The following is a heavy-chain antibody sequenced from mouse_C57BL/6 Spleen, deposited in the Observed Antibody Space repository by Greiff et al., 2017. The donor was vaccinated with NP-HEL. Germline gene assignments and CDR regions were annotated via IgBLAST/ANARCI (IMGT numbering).Heavy chain of an antibody. CDR1: GFTFSDYG. CDR2: ISSGSSTI. J-gene: IGHJ2*01. CDR3: ARRVYYFDY. Sequence: EVKLMESGGGLVKPGGSLKLSCAASGFTFSDYGMHWVRQAPEKGLEWVAYISSGSSTIYYADTVKGRFTISRDNAKNTLFLQMTSLRSEDTAMYYCARRVYYFDYWGQGTTLTVSS. V-gene: IGHV5-17*01.